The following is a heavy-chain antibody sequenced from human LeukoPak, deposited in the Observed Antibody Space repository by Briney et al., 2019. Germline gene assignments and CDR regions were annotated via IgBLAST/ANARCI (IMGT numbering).Heavy chain of an antibody. V-gene: IGHV3-7*01. Sequence: GGSLRLSCAASGFTFSSYWMSWVRQAPGKGLEWVANIKQDGSEKYYVDSVKGRFTISRDNAKNSLYLQMNSLRAEDTAVYYCARGEGYYDFWSSYLGRVHYYYYYMDVWGKGTTVTVSS. D-gene: IGHD3-3*01. J-gene: IGHJ6*03. CDR3: ARGEGYYDFWSSYLGRVHYYYYYMDV. CDR2: IKQDGSEK. CDR1: GFTFSSYW.